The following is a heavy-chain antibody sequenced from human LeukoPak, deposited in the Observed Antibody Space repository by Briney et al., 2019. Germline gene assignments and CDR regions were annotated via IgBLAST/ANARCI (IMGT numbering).Heavy chain of an antibody. J-gene: IGHJ6*02. D-gene: IGHD2-2*01. CDR2: ISTSSSYT. V-gene: IGHV3-11*03. Sequence: SGGSLTLSCTASGVTFSNYYMSWLRQAPGKGLEWVSYISTSSSYTNYADSVEGRFTISRDNSKNSLYLQMNSLRAEDTAMYKYATRYCITTSDLALEYFGMDVWGQGTTVTVSS. CDR1: GVTFSNYY. CDR3: ATRYCITTSDLALEYFGMDV.